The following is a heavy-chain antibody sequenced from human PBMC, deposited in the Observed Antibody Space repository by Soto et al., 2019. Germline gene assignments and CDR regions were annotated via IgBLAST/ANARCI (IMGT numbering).Heavy chain of an antibody. CDR1: GFTFSSYG. Sequence: GGSLRLSCAASGFTFSSYGMHWVRQAPGKGLEWVAVIWYDGSNKYYADSVKGRFTISRDNSKNTLYLQMNSLRAEDTAVYYCARDRYSSGSYFDYWGPGTMVTVSS. CDR3: ARDRYSSGSYFDY. CDR2: IWYDGSNK. V-gene: IGHV3-33*01. D-gene: IGHD6-19*01. J-gene: IGHJ4*02.